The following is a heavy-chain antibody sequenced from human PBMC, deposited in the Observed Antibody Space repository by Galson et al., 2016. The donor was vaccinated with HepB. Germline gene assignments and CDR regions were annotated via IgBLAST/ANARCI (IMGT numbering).Heavy chain of an antibody. V-gene: IGHV2-5*02. J-gene: IGHJ5*02. D-gene: IGHD3-3*01. CDR3: AHLSSVTYDFWSGHYSGNWFDP. CDR2: IYLDVDK. CDR1: GFSLTTSGVG. Sequence: PSLVKPTQTLTLTCTFSGFSLTTSGVGVGWIRQPPGKALECLAVIYLDVDKYYHPSLESRLTITRDTSKNQVVLTMTNMDPVDTGTYYRAHLSSVTYDFWSGHYSGNWFDPWGQGTLVTVSS.